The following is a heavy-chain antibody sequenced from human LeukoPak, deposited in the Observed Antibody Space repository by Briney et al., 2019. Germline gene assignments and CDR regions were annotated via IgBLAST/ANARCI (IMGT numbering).Heavy chain of an antibody. V-gene: IGHV4-31*03. CDR2: IYYSGST. Sequence: SETLSLTCTVSVGSISSGGYYWSWVRQHPGGGLEWIVYIYYSGSTYYNPSLKSRFTISVDTSKNQFSLKLSSVTAADTAVYYCARIVAGYDILTGYYPYYFDYWGQGTLVTVSS. D-gene: IGHD3-9*01. CDR3: ARIVAGYDILTGYYPYYFDY. J-gene: IGHJ4*02. CDR1: VGSISSGGYY.